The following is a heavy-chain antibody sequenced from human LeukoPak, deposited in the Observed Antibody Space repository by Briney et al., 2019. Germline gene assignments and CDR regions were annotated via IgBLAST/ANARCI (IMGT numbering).Heavy chain of an antibody. D-gene: IGHD5-24*01. Sequence: GGSLRLSCAASGFDFSTYAINWVRQAPGKGLEWVSSISSSGSTIYYADSVKGRFTISRDNAKNSLYLQMNSLRAEDTAVYYCARDHGWLQLKGIDYWGQGTLVTVSS. CDR1: GFDFSTYA. CDR2: ISSSGSTI. J-gene: IGHJ4*02. V-gene: IGHV3-48*04. CDR3: ARDHGWLQLKGIDY.